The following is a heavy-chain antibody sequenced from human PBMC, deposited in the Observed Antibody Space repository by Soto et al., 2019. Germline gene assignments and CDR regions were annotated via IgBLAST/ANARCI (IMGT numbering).Heavy chain of an antibody. CDR3: AKDSGADDSSGYHYQTEYYFDY. Sequence: EVQLLESGGGLVQPGGSLRLSCAASGFTFSSYAMSWVRQAPGKGLEWVSAISGSGGSTYYADSVKGRFTISRDNSKNTLYLQMNSLRAEDTAVYYCAKDSGADDSSGYHYQTEYYFDYWGQGTLVTVSS. J-gene: IGHJ4*02. CDR2: ISGSGGST. D-gene: IGHD3-22*01. CDR1: GFTFSSYA. V-gene: IGHV3-23*01.